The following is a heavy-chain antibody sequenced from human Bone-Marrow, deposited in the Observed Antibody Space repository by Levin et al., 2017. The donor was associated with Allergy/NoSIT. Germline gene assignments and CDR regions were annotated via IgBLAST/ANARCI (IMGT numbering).Heavy chain of an antibody. D-gene: IGHD3-10*01. CDR2: ISHDGRRN. V-gene: IGHV3-30*04. CDR3: ARAVRPGTMAGAVPLF. Sequence: QTGESLKISCGVSGIDFRNHAMHWVRQAPGKGLEWVAVISHDGRRNFLADSVKGRFTISRDNPTNTLFLQMNGLRIDDTGRYFCARAVRPGTMAGAVPLFWGQGTLVIVSS. J-gene: IGHJ4*02. CDR1: GIDFRNHA.